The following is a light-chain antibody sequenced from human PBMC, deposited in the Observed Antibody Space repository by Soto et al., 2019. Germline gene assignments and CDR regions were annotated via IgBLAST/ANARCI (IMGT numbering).Light chain of an antibody. Sequence: EVVMTQSPATLSVSPGERATLSCRASQSLSSDLAWYQQKVGQAPRLLIYGASTRATGIPARYSGSGSGTEFNFTISSLQSEDVAVYYCQQYNKWPRTFGQGTKVDIK. V-gene: IGKV3-15*01. CDR3: QQYNKWPRT. J-gene: IGKJ1*01. CDR1: QSLSSD. CDR2: GAS.